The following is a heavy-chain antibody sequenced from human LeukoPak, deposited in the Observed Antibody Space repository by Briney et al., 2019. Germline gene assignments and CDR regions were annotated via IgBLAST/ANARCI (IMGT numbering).Heavy chain of an antibody. CDR1: GFTFDDYD. CDR2: ISWSSANI. J-gene: IGHJ5*02. V-gene: IGHV3-9*01. D-gene: IGHD3-10*01. Sequence: SLRLSCAASGFTFDDYDMHCVRQAPGKGLEGVSGISWSSANIAYADSVKGRFTISRDNAKNSLYLEMNSLRPEDTALYFCAKGGGYYIPHNWFDPWGQGTLVTVSS. CDR3: AKGGGYYIPHNWFDP.